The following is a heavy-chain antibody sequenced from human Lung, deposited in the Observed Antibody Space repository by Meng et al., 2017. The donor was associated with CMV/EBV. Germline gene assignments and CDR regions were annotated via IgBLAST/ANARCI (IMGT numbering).Heavy chain of an antibody. CDR2: VNPISDDT. D-gene: IGHD6-19*01. V-gene: IGHV1-2*06. J-gene: IGHJ4*01. CDR1: GYSFSGFY. Sequence: VQLLQSGAEVKRPGASGKISCQASGYSFSGFYLNWARQAPGHGLEWLGRVNPISDDTHLAQKFEGRITVTRGATINTAFMELTRLRPDDTAVYYCAKSSDNGWSSWGPGTLVTVSS. CDR3: AKSSDNGWSS.